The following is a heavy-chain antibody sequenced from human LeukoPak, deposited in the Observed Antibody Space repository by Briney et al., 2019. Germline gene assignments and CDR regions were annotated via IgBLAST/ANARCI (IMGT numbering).Heavy chain of an antibody. Sequence: GSLRLSCAASGFTFSSYWMSWIRQPPGKGLEWTGYIYYSGSTNYNPSLKSRVTISVDTSKNQFSLKLSSVTAADTAIYYCARAVSGRFDYWGQGTLVTVSS. CDR3: ARAVSGRFDY. D-gene: IGHD6-19*01. CDR1: GFTFSSYW. J-gene: IGHJ4*02. CDR2: IYYSGST. V-gene: IGHV4-59*12.